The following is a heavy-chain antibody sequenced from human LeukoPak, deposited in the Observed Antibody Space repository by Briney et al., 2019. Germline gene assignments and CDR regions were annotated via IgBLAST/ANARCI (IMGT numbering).Heavy chain of an antibody. CDR2: VHYSGST. CDR1: GGSISSSSYY. D-gene: IGHD2-21*01. J-gene: IGHJ3*02. Sequence: PSVTLSLTCTVSGGSISSSSYYWGWIRQPPGKGLAWIGRVHYSGSTYYNPSLKSRVTISVDTSKNQFSLKLSSVTAADTAVYYCARECSRWCAFDIWGQGTMVTVSS. CDR3: ARECSRWCAFDI. V-gene: IGHV4-39*07.